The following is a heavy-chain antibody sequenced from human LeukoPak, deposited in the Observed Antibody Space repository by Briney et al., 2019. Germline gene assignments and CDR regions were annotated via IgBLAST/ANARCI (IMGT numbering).Heavy chain of an antibody. J-gene: IGHJ4*01. CDR1: GFTFSSYW. CDR2: INSDEGST. Sequence: PGGSLRLSCAASGFTFSSYWMYWVRQAPGKGLVWVSRINSDEGSTSYADSVKGRFTISRDNAKNTLYLQMSSLRAEDTAVYYCARDGAYSTIFYWGQGTLVTVSS. V-gene: IGHV3-74*01. D-gene: IGHD3-3*01. CDR3: ARDGAYSTIFY.